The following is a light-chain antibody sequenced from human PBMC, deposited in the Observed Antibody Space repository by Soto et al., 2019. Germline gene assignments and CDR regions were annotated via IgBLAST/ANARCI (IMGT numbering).Light chain of an antibody. CDR1: SSDVGGYNY. Sequence: QSVLTQPASVSGSPGQSITISCTGTSSDVGGYNYVSWYQQHPGKAPKLMIYEVSNRPSGVSNRFSGSKSGNTASLTISGLQAEDEAHYYCSSYTTSTTLFGGGTPLTVL. V-gene: IGLV2-14*01. J-gene: IGLJ7*01. CDR3: SSYTTSTTL. CDR2: EVS.